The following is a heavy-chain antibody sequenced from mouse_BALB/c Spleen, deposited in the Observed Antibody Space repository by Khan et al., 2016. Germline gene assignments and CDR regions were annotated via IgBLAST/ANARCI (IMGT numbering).Heavy chain of an antibody. CDR1: GFDFSRYW. J-gene: IGHJ2*01. CDR3: PRSLDVGLDY. CDR2: INQDSSTN. Sequence: EVKLLESGGGLVQPGGSLKLSCTTSGFDFSRYWMSWVRQPPGRGLEWIGDINQDSSTNNYTPTLKDKFIISRDNAKNTLNLQMSIVRSEDTVLYYCPRSLDVGLDYWGQGTTLTVSS. V-gene: IGHV4-1*02.